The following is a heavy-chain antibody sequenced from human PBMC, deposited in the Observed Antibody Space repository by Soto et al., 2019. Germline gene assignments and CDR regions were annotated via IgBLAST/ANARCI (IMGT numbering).Heavy chain of an antibody. Sequence: QITLKESGPTLVKPTETLTLTCSVSGYSVSTGGVAVGWIRQPPGKTLEWLALIYWNDDKHYSPSLKNRLTITMDTSKNRVVLTMTNMDPVDTATYYCVQRIDDFWIGYNYWGQGTLVTVSS. J-gene: IGHJ4*02. CDR3: VQRIDDFWIGYNY. CDR2: IYWNDDK. V-gene: IGHV2-5*01. CDR1: GYSVSTGGVA. D-gene: IGHD3-3*01.